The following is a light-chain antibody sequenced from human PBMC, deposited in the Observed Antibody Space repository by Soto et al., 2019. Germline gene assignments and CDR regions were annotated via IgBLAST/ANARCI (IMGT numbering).Light chain of an antibody. Sequence: EVVLTKSPDTLSLSPGERATLSCRASQSVSSYLAWYQQKPGQAPRLLIYDASNRATGIPARFSGSGSGTDFTLTISSLEPEDFAVYYCQQRSNWPFTFGQGTRLEIK. CDR1: QSVSSY. CDR3: QQRSNWPFT. J-gene: IGKJ5*01. CDR2: DAS. V-gene: IGKV3-11*01.